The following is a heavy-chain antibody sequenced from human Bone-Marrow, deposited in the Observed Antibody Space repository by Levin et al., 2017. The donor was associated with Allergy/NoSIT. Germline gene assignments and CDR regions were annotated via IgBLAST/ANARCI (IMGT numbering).Heavy chain of an antibody. V-gene: IGHV3-30*18. CDR3: AKGGWNEPNYYHGLDV. D-gene: IGHD1-1*01. J-gene: IGHJ6*02. Sequence: GGSLRLSCAASGFTFSSHAMHWVRQAPGKGLEWVSIISYDATGTYFEDSVKGRFTISRDNSNNTVWLQMNGLRPEDTAVYYCAKGGWNEPNYYHGLDVWGQGTTVTVSS. CDR2: ISYDATGT. CDR1: GFTFSSHA.